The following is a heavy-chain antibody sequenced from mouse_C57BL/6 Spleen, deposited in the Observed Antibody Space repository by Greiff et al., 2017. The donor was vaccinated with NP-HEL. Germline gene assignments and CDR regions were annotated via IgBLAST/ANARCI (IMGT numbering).Heavy chain of an antibody. Sequence: QVQLQQPGAELVRPGSSVKLSCKASGYTFTSYWMHWVKQRPIQGLEWIGNIDPSDSETHYNQKFKDKATLTVDKSSSTAYMQLSSLTSEDSAVYYCARDDGYYGHWYFDVWGTGTTVTVSS. CDR3: ARDDGYYGHWYFDV. D-gene: IGHD2-3*01. V-gene: IGHV1-52*01. CDR1: GYTFTSYW. CDR2: IDPSDSET. J-gene: IGHJ1*03.